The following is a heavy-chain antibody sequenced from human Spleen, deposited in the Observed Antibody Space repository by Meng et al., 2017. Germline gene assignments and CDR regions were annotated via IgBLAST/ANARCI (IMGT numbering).Heavy chain of an antibody. CDR2: IYYSGST. J-gene: IGHJ4*02. V-gene: IGHV4-31*01. Sequence: SETLSLTCTVSGGSISSAGYYWSWIRQHPGKGLEWIGYIYYSGSTYYNPSLKSLVTISLDTSKNHFSLELSSVTAADTAVYYCARDRGAMSPYSSSWYGLDYWGQGTLVTVSS. CDR3: ARDRGAMSPYSSSWYGLDY. D-gene: IGHD6-13*01. CDR1: GGSISSAGYY.